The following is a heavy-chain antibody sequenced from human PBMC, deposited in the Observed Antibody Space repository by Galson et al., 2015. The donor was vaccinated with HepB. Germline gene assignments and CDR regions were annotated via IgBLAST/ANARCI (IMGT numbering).Heavy chain of an antibody. V-gene: IGHV6-1*01. CDR1: GDSVSSNSAA. Sequence: CAISGDSVSSNSAAWNWIRQSPSRGLEWLGRTYYRSKWYNDYAVSVKSRITINPDTSKNQFSLQLNSVTPEDTAVYYCAREKYCSGGSCYLPQFDYWGQGTLVTVSS. CDR3: AREKYCSGGSCYLPQFDY. J-gene: IGHJ4*02. CDR2: TYYRSKWYN. D-gene: IGHD2-15*01.